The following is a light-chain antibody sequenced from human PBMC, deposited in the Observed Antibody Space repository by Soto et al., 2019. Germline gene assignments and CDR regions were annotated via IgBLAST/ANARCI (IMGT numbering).Light chain of an antibody. CDR3: QQYNSYSLT. Sequence: EIVLTQSPGTLSLSPGERATLSCRTSQSVSSSYLAWYQQKPGQAPRLLIYGASTRATGIPARFSGSGSGTEFTLTIGSLQPDDFATYYCQQYNSYSLTFGGGTKVDI. J-gene: IGKJ4*01. V-gene: IGKV3-20*01. CDR2: GAS. CDR1: QSVSSSY.